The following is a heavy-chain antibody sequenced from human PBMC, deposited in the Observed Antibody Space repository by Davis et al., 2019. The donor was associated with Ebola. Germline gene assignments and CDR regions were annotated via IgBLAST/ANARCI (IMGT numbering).Heavy chain of an antibody. Sequence: GESLKISCEASGFTFSNYGMHWVRQAPGKGLDWVAVISYDGSTEYYADSVRGRFTISRDNSKNTLYLQMNSLRAEDTALYYCARDRKEGGRPPWAFHIWGQGTMVTVSS. CDR3: ARDRKEGGRPPWAFHI. CDR2: ISYDGSTE. J-gene: IGHJ3*02. V-gene: IGHV3-30*19. D-gene: IGHD1-26*01. CDR1: GFTFSNYG.